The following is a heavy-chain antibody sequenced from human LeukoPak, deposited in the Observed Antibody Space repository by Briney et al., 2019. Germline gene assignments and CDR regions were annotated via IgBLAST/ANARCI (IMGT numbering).Heavy chain of an antibody. CDR3: ARATSTSGPTFDY. CDR2: INTDSSTI. D-gene: IGHD6-19*01. CDR1: GFTFSTYR. J-gene: IGHJ4*02. Sequence: QSGGSLRLSCAASGFTFSTYRMNWLRQAPGKGLEWLSYINTDSSTIYYTDSLKGRFTISRDNAKNSLYLQMNSLRDEDTAVYYCARATSTSGPTFDYWGQGTLVTVSS. V-gene: IGHV3-48*02.